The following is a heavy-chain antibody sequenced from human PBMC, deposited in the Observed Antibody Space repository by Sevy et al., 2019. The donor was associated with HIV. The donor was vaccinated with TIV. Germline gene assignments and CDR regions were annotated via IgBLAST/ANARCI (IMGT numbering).Heavy chain of an antibody. CDR2: IWYDGSKK. CDR1: GISFSSYG. CDR3: ARVGRAVAGPVDI. J-gene: IGHJ3*02. D-gene: IGHD6-19*01. V-gene: IGHV3-33*01. Sequence: GGSLRLSCAASGISFSSYGMHWVRQAPGKGLEWVAVIWYDGSKKYYADFVKGRFTASRDNSRNMLYLQMNSLRAEDTAVYYCARVGRAVAGPVDIWGQGTKVTVSS.